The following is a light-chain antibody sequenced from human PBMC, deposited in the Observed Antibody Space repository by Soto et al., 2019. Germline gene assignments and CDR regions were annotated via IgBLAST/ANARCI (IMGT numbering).Light chain of an antibody. CDR3: CSYEGNVGYA. J-gene: IGLJ1*01. CDR2: EVN. CDR1: GSDVGAYNL. V-gene: IGLV2-23*02. Sequence: QSVLTQPACVCGSPGRSTTIYFAGRGSDVGAYNLVSWYEQHPGKAAKLILCEVNTRPSAISHRFSGSTSCDTASLTVSGLQAEDEVDYFCCSYEGNVGYAFGTGTKVTVL.